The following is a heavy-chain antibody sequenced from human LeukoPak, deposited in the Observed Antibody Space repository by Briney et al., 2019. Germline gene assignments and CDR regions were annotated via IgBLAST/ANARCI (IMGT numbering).Heavy chain of an antibody. Sequence: GGSLRLSCVASGFSFGSYWMAWVRQAPGEGLEWVANMKHDGIEKYHVDSVKGRFTISRDNTKNSLYLHMSSLRVEDTAVYYCAREGREGYNYPALDFWGQGILVTVSS. CDR2: MKHDGIEK. J-gene: IGHJ4*02. D-gene: IGHD5-24*01. CDR3: AREGREGYNYPALDF. V-gene: IGHV3-7*05. CDR1: GFSFGSYW.